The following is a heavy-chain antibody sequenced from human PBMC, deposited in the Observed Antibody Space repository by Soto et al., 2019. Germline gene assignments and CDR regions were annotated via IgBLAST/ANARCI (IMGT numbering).Heavy chain of an antibody. Sequence: QVQLQESGPGLVKPSQTLSLTCTVSGGSISSGGYYWSWIRQHPGKGLEWIGYIYYSGSTYYNPPLKSRVTITVDTSKNQFPLKLSSVTAADTAVYYCARELRFGEDYYGMDVWGQGTTVTVSS. D-gene: IGHD3-10*01. J-gene: IGHJ6*02. CDR3: ARELRFGEDYYGMDV. CDR2: IYYSGST. V-gene: IGHV4-31*03. CDR1: GGSISSGGYY.